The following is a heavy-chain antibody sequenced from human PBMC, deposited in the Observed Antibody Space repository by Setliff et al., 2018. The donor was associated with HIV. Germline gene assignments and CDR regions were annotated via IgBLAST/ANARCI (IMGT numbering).Heavy chain of an antibody. CDR1: GFSLDDYA. CDR2: ITWNGDTT. Sequence: GESLKISCAASGFSLDDYAMHWVRQLPGKGPEWVSLITWNGDTTYYADSVKGRFSISRDTSKNSLYLQMNSLTGEDTALYYCARGPTGSGSAYLDNWGQGTLVTVSS. J-gene: IGHJ4*02. D-gene: IGHD3-10*01. CDR3: ARGPTGSGSAYLDN. V-gene: IGHV3-43D*03.